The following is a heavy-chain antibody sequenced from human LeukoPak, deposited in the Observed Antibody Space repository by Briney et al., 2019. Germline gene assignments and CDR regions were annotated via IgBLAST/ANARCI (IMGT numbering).Heavy chain of an antibody. V-gene: IGHV3-30-3*01. CDR1: GFTFSSYA. D-gene: IGHD6-13*01. CDR3: ARDMVPIAAAGYFDY. CDR2: ISYDGCNK. J-gene: IGHJ4*02. Sequence: GGSLRLSFAASGFTFSSYAMHWVRQAPGKGLEWGAVISYDGCNKYYADSVKGRFTISRDNSKNTLYLQMNSLRAEDTAVYYCARDMVPIAAAGYFDYWGQGTLVTVSS.